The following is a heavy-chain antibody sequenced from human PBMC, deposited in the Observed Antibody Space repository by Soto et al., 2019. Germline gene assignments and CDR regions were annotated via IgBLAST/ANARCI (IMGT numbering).Heavy chain of an antibody. CDR2: IYYSGST. Sequence: QVKLQESGPGLVNPSQTLSLTCIVSGASFSRGGSSWSGIRQHPGKGLEWIGYIYYSGSTYYNPSLKSRVTISVDTSKNQFSLKLSSVTAADTAVYYCARGVIHWGQGTLVTVSS. J-gene: IGHJ4*02. V-gene: IGHV4-31*03. CDR3: ARGVIH. CDR1: GASFSRGGSS. D-gene: IGHD2-21*01.